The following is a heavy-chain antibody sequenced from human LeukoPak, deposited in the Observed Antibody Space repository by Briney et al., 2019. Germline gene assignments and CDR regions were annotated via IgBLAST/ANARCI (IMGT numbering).Heavy chain of an antibody. CDR2: IYSGGST. CDR1: GFTVSSNY. J-gene: IGHJ6*03. CDR3: ARVHYYYYMDV. V-gene: IGHV3-66*01. Sequence: GGSLRLSCAASGFTVSSNYMSWVRQAPGKGLEWVSVIYSGGSTYYADSVKGRFTISRDNSKNTLYLQMNSLRAEDTAVYYCARVHYYYYMDVWGKGTTVTISS.